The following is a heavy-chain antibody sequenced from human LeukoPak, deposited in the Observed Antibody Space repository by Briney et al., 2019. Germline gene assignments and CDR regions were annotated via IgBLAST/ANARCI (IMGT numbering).Heavy chain of an antibody. V-gene: IGHV1-2*02. CDR2: INPDNGGT. D-gene: IGHD5-12*01. CDR3: ARDPSNSGYDYLYYFDY. J-gene: IGHJ4*02. Sequence: ASVKVSCEASGYTFTGYYMHWVRQAPGQGLEWMGWINPDNGGTNYAQKFQSRVTMTRDMSISTAYMELSGLRSDDTAVYYCARDPSNSGYDYLYYFDYWGQGTLVTVSS. CDR1: GYTFTGYY.